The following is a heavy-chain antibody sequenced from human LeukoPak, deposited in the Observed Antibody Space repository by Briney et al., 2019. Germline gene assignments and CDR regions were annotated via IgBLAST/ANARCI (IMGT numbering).Heavy chain of an antibody. CDR2: INPNSGGT. D-gene: IGHD2-2*01. CDR3: ARAYCTSTSCYGGFDY. J-gene: IGHJ4*02. CDR1: GYTLTGYY. Sequence: ASVKVSCKASGYTLTGYYMHWVRQAPGQGLEWMGWINPNSGGTNYAQKFQGWVTMTRDTSISTAYMELSRLRSDDTAVYYCARAYCTSTSCYGGFDYWGQGTLVTVSS. V-gene: IGHV1-2*04.